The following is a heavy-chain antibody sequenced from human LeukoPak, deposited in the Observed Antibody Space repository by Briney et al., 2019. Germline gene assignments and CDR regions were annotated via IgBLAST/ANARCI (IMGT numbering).Heavy chain of an antibody. CDR1: GGSISSYY. J-gene: IGHJ4*02. V-gene: IGHV4-4*07. D-gene: IGHD3-3*01. CDR3: ARVASDYDFWSGSYHFDY. Sequence: PSETLSLTCTVSGGSISSYYWSWIRQPAGKGLEWIGRIYTSGSTNYNPSLKSRVTMSVDTSKNQFSPKLSSVTAADTAVYYCARVASDYDFWSGSYHFDYWGQGTLVTVSS. CDR2: IYTSGST.